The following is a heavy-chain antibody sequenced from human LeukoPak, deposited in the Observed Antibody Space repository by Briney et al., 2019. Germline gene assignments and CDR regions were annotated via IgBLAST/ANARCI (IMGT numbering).Heavy chain of an antibody. D-gene: IGHD2-15*01. CDR1: GFTFSSYA. Sequence: PGGSLRLSCAASGFTFSSYAMHWVRQAPGKGLEWVAVISYDGSNKYYADSVKGRFTISRDNSKNTLYLQMNSLRAEDTAVYYCARDGSYCSGGSCYRENYYYGMDVWGQGTTVTVSS. CDR2: ISYDGSNK. CDR3: ARDGSYCSGGSCYRENYYYGMDV. J-gene: IGHJ6*02. V-gene: IGHV3-30-3*01.